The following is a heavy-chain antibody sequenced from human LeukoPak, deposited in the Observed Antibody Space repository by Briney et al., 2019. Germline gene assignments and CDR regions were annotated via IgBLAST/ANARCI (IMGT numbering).Heavy chain of an antibody. CDR2: INSDGSST. CDR1: GFTFTTYW. D-gene: IGHD3-22*01. V-gene: IGHV3-74*01. CDR3: ARGPAYYFDTSGYHSGY. Sequence: GGSLRLSCAASGFTFTTYWMHWVRQAPGKGLVWVSRINSDGSSTNYADSVKGRFTISRDNAKNTLYLQMNSLRADDTAVYYCARGPAYYFDTSGYHSGYWGQGTLVTASS. J-gene: IGHJ4*02.